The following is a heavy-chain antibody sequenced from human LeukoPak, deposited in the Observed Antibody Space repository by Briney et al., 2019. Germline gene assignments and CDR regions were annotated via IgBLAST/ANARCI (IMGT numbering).Heavy chain of an antibody. V-gene: IGHV4-59*01. CDR1: GGSISSYY. CDR2: IYYSGST. CDR3: ARVGAARLGWYFDL. D-gene: IGHD6-6*01. J-gene: IGHJ2*01. Sequence: PSETLSLTCTVSGGSISSYYWSWIRQPPGKGLEWIGYIYYSGSTNYNPSLKSRVTISVDTSKNRFSLKLSSVTAADTAVYYCARVGAARLGWYFDLWGRGTLVTVSS.